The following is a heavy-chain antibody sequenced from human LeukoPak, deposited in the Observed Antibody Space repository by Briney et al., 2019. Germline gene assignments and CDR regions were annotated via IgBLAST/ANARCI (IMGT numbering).Heavy chain of an antibody. CDR1: GGSISSGSYF. D-gene: IGHD3-22*01. J-gene: IGHJ3*02. Sequence: SETLSLTCTVSGGSISSGSYFWNWIRQPAGKGLEWIGRIYPSGSTNYNPSLKSRVTISIDMSKNQFSLKLSSVTAADTAIYYCARSYYYDSSGSKDAFDIWSQGTMVTVSS. CDR2: IYPSGST. CDR3: ARSYYYDSSGSKDAFDI. V-gene: IGHV4-61*02.